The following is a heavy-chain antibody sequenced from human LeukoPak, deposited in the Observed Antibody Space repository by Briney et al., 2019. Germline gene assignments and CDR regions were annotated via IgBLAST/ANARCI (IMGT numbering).Heavy chain of an antibody. V-gene: IGHV3-21*01. CDR1: GFTFSSYS. CDR2: ISSSSSYI. J-gene: IGHJ4*02. D-gene: IGHD3-22*01. Sequence: PGGSLRLSCAASGFTFSSYSMNWVRQAPGKGLEWVSSISSSSSYIYYADSVKGRFNISRDDDKNSLYLQMNSLRAEDTAVYYCAAAVDYYDSAGFEYWGQGTLVTVSS. CDR3: AAAVDYYDSAGFEY.